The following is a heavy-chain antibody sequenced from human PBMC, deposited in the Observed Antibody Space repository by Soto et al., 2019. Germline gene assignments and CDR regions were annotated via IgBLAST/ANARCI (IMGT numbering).Heavy chain of an antibody. CDR1: GYSFTSHW. V-gene: IGHV5-51*01. D-gene: IGHD2-21*01. CDR3: ARVGGDPETAFYYYYGMDV. J-gene: IGHJ6*02. CDR2: IYPGGSDI. Sequence: PGESLKISCKGSGYSFTSHWIAWVRQMPGKGLEWMGIIYPGGSDIRYSPSFQGQVTISADKSISTAYLQWSGLKASDTAMYYCARVGGDPETAFYYYYGMDVWGQGTTVTVSS.